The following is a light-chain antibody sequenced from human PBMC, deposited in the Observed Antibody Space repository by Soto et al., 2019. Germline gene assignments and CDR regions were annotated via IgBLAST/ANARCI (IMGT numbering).Light chain of an antibody. V-gene: IGKV3-20*01. CDR2: GAS. CDR1: QSVTSDF. Sequence: EIVLAQSPDILSLSPGDRATLSCRASQSVTSDFLVWYQQKPGQAPRLPIYGASSRATGIPDRFSGSGSGTDFILTISRLEPEDFAVYYCQHYDNTPPSVTFGPGTKVDI. J-gene: IGKJ3*01. CDR3: QHYDNTPPSVT.